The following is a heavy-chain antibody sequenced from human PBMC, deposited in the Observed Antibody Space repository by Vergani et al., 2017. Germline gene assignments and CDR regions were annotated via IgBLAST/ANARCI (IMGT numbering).Heavy chain of an antibody. D-gene: IGHD2-2*01. CDR1: GFTFSSYS. CDR3: ARSTRDCSSTSCYPYYYYGMDV. Sequence: EVQLVESGGGLVQPGGSLRLSCAASGFTFSSYSMNWVRQAPGKGLEWVSYISSSSSTIYYADSVKGRFTISRDNAKNSLYLQMNSLRAEDTAVYYCARSTRDCSSTSCYPYYYYGMDVWGQGP. V-gene: IGHV3-48*01. CDR2: ISSSSSTI. J-gene: IGHJ6*02.